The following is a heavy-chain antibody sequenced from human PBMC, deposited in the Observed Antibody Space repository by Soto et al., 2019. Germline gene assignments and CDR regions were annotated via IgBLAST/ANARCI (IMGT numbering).Heavy chain of an antibody. Sequence: QVQLVESGGGVVQPGRSLRLSCAASGFTFSSYGMHWVRQAPGKGLEWVAVIWYDGSNKYYADSEKGRFTISRDNSKNTLYLQMNSLRAEDTAVYYCARDRVAAGWFDPWGQGTLVTVSS. J-gene: IGHJ5*02. CDR1: GFTFSSYG. V-gene: IGHV3-33*01. CDR2: IWYDGSNK. CDR3: ARDRVAAGWFDP. D-gene: IGHD6-25*01.